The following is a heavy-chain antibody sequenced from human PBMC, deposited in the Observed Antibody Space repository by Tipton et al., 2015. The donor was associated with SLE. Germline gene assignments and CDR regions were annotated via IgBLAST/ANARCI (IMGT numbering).Heavy chain of an antibody. CDR2: ISSSSAKI. Sequence: GSLRLSCAASGFTLSNYAMNWVRQAPGKGLEWVSYISSSSAKIDYADSVKGRFTISRDNAKNSLYLQMNSLRAEDTAVYYCARDRSYAASWYYFMDVWGRGTTVTVSS. CDR1: GFTLSNYA. CDR3: ARDRSYAASWYYFMDV. V-gene: IGHV3-48*01. D-gene: IGHD1-26*01. J-gene: IGHJ6*03.